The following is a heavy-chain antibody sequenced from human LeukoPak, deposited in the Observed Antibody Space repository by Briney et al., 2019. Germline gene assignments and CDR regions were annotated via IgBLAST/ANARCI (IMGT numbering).Heavy chain of an antibody. Sequence: SETLSLTCAVSGGSISSSSYYWGWIRQPPGKGLEWIATIYYSGSTYYNPSLKSRVTISVDTSKNPFSLKLSSVTAADTAVYYCARHDSYGSVNWFDPWGQGTLVTVSS. V-gene: IGHV4-39*01. J-gene: IGHJ5*02. D-gene: IGHD3-10*01. CDR2: IYYSGST. CDR3: ARHDSYGSVNWFDP. CDR1: GGSISSSSYY.